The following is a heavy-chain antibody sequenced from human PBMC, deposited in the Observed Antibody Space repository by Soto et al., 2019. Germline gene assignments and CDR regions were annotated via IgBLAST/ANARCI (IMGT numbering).Heavy chain of an antibody. D-gene: IGHD2-21*01. V-gene: IGHV3-30*18. CDR3: AKDKHEGPTDY. CDR2: ISYDGSNK. Sequence: PGGSLRLSCAASGFTFSSYGMHWVRQAPGKGLEWVAVISYDGSNKYYADSVKGRFTISRDNSKNTLYLQMNSLRAEDTAVYYCAKDKHEGPTDYWGQGTLVTVSP. CDR1: GFTFSSYG. J-gene: IGHJ4*02.